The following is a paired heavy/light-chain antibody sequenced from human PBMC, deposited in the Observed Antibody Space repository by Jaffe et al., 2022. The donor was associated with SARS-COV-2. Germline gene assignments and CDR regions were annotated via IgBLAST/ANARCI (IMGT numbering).Heavy chain of an antibody. CDR1: GFIFRTYA. D-gene: IGHD1-20*01. CDR2: ISSDGDST. CDR3: VKDQRWGNWNSPTFDY. V-gene: IGHV3-64D*09. Sequence: EVQLVESGGGLVQPGGSLRLSCSASGFIFRTYAMHWVRQAPGRGLEYVSGISSDGDSTYHADSVKGRFTISRDTSKKTLFLQMSSLRPDDTAVYYCVKDQRWGNWNSPTFDYWGQGTLVTVSS. J-gene: IGHJ4*02.
Light chain of an antibody. CDR3: QQSFSPTFT. CDR2: TAS. CDR1: QSINYY. Sequence: DIQMTQSPSSLSASVGDRVTITCRASQSINYYLNWYQQKPGKAPNLLIYTASSLQSGVPSRFSGSGSGTDFTLTISSLQPEDFATYYCQQSFSPTFTFGPGTKVDIK. V-gene: IGKV1-39*01. J-gene: IGKJ3*01.